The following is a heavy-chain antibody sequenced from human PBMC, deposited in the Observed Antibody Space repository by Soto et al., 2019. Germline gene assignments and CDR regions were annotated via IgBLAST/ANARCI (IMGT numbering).Heavy chain of an antibody. J-gene: IGHJ6*02. CDR3: AREPLTGTTYTQYGMAV. CDR2: ISYDGSNK. V-gene: IGHV3-30-3*01. D-gene: IGHD1-7*01. Sequence: QVQLVESGGGVVQPGRSLRLSCAASGFTFSSYAMHWVRQAPGKGLEWVAVISYDGSNKYYADSVKGRFTISRDNSKNTLYLRMNSLRAEDTAVYYCAREPLTGTTYTQYGMAVWGQGTTVTVSS. CDR1: GFTFSSYA.